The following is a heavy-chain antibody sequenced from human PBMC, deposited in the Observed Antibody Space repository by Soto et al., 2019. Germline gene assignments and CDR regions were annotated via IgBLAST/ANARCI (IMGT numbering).Heavy chain of an antibody. CDR1: GDSISRDHYY. J-gene: IGHJ5*02. V-gene: IGHV4-31*03. Sequence: QVQLQESGPGLVKPSQTLALTCTVSGDSISRDHYYWSWIRQHPGRGLEWIGHIFYSGTTFYNPSLKSRVTISVDTSKTQFSLKLSSVTAADTAVYYCARGLTSLNWFDPWGQGTLVTVSS. CDR2: IFYSGTT. CDR3: ARGLTSLNWFDP.